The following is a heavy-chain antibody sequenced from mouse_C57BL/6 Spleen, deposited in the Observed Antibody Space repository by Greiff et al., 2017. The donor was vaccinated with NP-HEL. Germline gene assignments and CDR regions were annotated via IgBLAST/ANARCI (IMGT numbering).Heavy chain of an antibody. CDR2: IDPETGGT. J-gene: IGHJ4*01. V-gene: IGHV1-15*01. CDR3: TRRIATVVATDAMDY. D-gene: IGHD1-1*01. Sequence: VQLQQSGAELVRPGASVTLSCKASGYTFTDYEMHWVKQTPVHGLEWIGAIDPETGGTAYNQKFKGKAILTADKSSSTAYMGLRSLTSEDSAVYYCTRRIATVVATDAMDYWGQGTSVTVSS. CDR1: GYTFTDYE.